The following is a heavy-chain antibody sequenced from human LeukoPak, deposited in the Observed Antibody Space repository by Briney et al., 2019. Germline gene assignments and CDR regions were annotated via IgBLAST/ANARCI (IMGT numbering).Heavy chain of an antibody. D-gene: IGHD3-10*01. Sequence: PGGSLRLSCAASGFTFSSYAMSWVRQAPGKGLEWVSAISGSGGSTYYADSVKGRFTISRDNSKNTLYLQMNSLRAEDTALYYCAKDYFYYYGSGSYKGYFDYWGQGTLVTVSS. V-gene: IGHV3-23*01. CDR1: GFTFSSYA. J-gene: IGHJ4*02. CDR2: ISGSGGST. CDR3: AKDYFYYYGSGSYKGYFDY.